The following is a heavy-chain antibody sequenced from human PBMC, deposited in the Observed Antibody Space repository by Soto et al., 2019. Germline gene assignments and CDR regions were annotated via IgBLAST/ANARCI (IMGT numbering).Heavy chain of an antibody. J-gene: IGHJ4*02. Sequence: GGSLRLSCAASGLTVSSNYMSWVRQAPGKGLEWVSVIYSGGSTYYADSVKGRFTISRDNSKNTLYLQMNSLRAEDTAVYYCARDSTAGFGIFDYWGQGTLVTVSS. CDR3: ARDSTAGFGIFDY. V-gene: IGHV3-66*01. D-gene: IGHD3-10*01. CDR1: GLTVSSNY. CDR2: IYSGGST.